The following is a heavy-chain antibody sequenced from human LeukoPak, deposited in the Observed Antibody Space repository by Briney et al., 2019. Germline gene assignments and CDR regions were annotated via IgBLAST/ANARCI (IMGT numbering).Heavy chain of an antibody. CDR3: ARLRPPYYFDY. D-gene: IGHD4-17*01. J-gene: IGHJ4*02. CDR1: GFTFSSYG. CDR2: ISGSGGST. Sequence: GGSLRLSCAASGFTFSSYGMSWVRQAPGKGLEWVSAISGSGGSTYYADSVKGRFTISRDNAKNSLYLQMNSLRAEDTAVYYCARLRPPYYFDYWGQGTLVTVSS. V-gene: IGHV3-23*01.